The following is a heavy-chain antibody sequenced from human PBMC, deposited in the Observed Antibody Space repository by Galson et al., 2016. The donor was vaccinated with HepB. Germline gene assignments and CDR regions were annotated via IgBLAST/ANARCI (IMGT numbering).Heavy chain of an antibody. V-gene: IGHV3-30*18. Sequence: SLRLSCAASGFTFSSYWMHWVRQAPGKGLEWVAVISYDGNKKYYADSVIGRATISRDNSKNTVFLRVNSLRGEDTAVYYCAKPYGYSYGSYAFDIWGQGTMVTVSS. CDR2: ISYDGNKK. CDR3: AKPYGYSYGSYAFDI. CDR1: GFTFSSYW. J-gene: IGHJ3*02. D-gene: IGHD5-18*01.